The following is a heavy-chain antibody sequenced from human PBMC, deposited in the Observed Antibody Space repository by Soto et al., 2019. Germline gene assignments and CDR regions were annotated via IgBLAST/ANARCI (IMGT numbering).Heavy chain of an antibody. CDR2: INEDGSDK. V-gene: IGHV3-7*01. CDR3: ARVEIGSYDY. D-gene: IGHD1-26*01. J-gene: IGHJ4*02. Sequence: EVQLVESGGGLVQPGGSLRLSCAASGFIFNSRYMSWVRQAPGKGLEWVANINEDGSDKRHVDSVKGRFTISRDNAKNSLYLHMNSLRAEDTAVYYCARVEIGSYDYWGQGTLVTVSS. CDR1: GFIFNSRY.